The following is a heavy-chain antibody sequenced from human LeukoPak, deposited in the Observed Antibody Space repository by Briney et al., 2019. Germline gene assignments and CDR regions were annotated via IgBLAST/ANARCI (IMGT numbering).Heavy chain of an antibody. J-gene: IGHJ2*01. CDR3: VRLSLDTALPNWYFDL. CDR2: IYYSGST. Sequence: SETLSLTCTVSGDSMTNYYWNWIRQPPGKGLEWIGYIYYSGSTNYNPSLKSRVTISVDTSKNQFSLKLSSVTAADTAVYYCVRLSLDTALPNWYFDLWGRGTLVTVSS. V-gene: IGHV4-59*08. CDR1: GDSMTNYY. D-gene: IGHD5-18*01.